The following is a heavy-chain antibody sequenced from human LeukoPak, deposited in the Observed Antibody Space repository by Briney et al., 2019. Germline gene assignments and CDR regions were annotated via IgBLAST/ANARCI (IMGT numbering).Heavy chain of an antibody. CDR1: GYTFTSYY. D-gene: IGHD2-15*01. V-gene: IGHV1-46*01. CDR3: AGVFFCSGGSCYRNDAFDI. Sequence: ASVKVSCKASGYTFTSYYIHWVRQAPGQGLEWMGIINPSGGSTSYAQKFQGRVTMTRDTSTSTVYMELSSLRSEDTAVYYCAGVFFCSGGSCYRNDAFDIWGQGTMVTVSS. CDR2: INPSGGST. J-gene: IGHJ3*02.